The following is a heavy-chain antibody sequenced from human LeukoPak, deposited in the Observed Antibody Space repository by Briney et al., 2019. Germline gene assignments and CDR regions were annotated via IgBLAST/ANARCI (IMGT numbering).Heavy chain of an antibody. CDR3: ARLTYSSSTGYYFDY. CDR2: ISGSGGGT. Sequence: GGSLRLSCAASGFTFSSYAMSWVRQAPGKGLEWVSTISGSGGGTSYADSVKGRFTISRDNSKNTLYLQMNSLRAEDTAIYYCARLTYSSSTGYYFDYWGQGTLVTVSS. J-gene: IGHJ4*02. CDR1: GFTFSSYA. V-gene: IGHV3-23*01. D-gene: IGHD6-6*01.